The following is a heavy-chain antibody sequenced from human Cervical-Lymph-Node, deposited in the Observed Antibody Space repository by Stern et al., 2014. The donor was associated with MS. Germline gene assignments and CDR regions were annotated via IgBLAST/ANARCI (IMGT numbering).Heavy chain of an antibody. CDR2: ISSNGSIT. Sequence: VQLVESGGGLVQPGVSLRLSCAASGFSFSTNAMHWVRQAPGKGLEFVSAISSNGSITYYANSVKVRFTISRDNSKNTLYLQMGSLRTEDMAVYYCARGGVGAITWGQGTLVTVSS. J-gene: IGHJ4*02. CDR1: GFSFSTNA. V-gene: IGHV3-64*01. D-gene: IGHD1-26*01. CDR3: ARGGVGAIT.